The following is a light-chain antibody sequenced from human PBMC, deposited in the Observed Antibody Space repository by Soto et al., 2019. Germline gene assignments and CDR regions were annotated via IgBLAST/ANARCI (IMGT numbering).Light chain of an antibody. CDR1: QSISSG. V-gene: IGKV1-5*01. Sequence: DIPMTQSPSTLSASVGDRVTISCRASQSISSGLAWYQQKPGKAPKLLIYDASSLESGVPSRFSGSGSGTEFTLTISSLQPDDFATYYCQQYNSYSSYTFGQGTKLEIK. J-gene: IGKJ2*01. CDR2: DAS. CDR3: QQYNSYSSYT.